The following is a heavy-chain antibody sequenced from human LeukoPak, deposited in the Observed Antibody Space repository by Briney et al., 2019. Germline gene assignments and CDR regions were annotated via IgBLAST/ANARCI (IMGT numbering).Heavy chain of an antibody. Sequence: SGTLSLTCAVYGGSFSGYYWSWIRQPPGKGLEWIGEINHSGSTNYNPSLKSRVTISVDTSKNQFSLKLSSVTAADTAVYYCASGDPPSDYWAREPWSPSPQ. J-gene: IGHJ4*02. CDR1: GGSFSGYY. CDR3: ASGDPPSDY. V-gene: IGHV4-34*01. CDR2: INHSGST.